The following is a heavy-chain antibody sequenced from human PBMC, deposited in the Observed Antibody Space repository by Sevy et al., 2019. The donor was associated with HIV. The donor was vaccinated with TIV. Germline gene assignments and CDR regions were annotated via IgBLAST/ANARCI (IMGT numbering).Heavy chain of an antibody. J-gene: IGHJ6*02. D-gene: IGHD1-20*01. Sequence: SQTLSLTCAISGDSVSSNNAAWNWIRQSPSRGLEWLGRTFYRSNWYNDYAVSMKGRITINPDTSKNQLSLQLTSVTPEVTAVYYCARDGLTYGGMDVWGQGTTVTVSS. V-gene: IGHV6-1*01. CDR2: TFYRSNWYN. CDR1: GDSVSSNNAA. CDR3: ARDGLTYGGMDV.